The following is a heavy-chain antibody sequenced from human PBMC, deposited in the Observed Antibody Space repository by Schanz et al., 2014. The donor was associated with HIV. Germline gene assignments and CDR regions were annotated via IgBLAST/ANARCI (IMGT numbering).Heavy chain of an antibody. CDR1: GYTFTGYY. V-gene: IGHV1-8*02. CDR3: ARGRRDVSMIILYWFDP. D-gene: IGHD3-22*01. J-gene: IGHJ5*02. CDR2: MNPNSGNT. Sequence: QAQLVQSGAEVKKPGASVKVSCKASGYTFTGYYMHWVRQAPGQGLEWMGWMNPNSGNTGYAQKFQGRVTMTRNTSISTAYMELSSLTSEDTAVYYCARGRRDVSMIILYWFDPWGQGTLVTVSS.